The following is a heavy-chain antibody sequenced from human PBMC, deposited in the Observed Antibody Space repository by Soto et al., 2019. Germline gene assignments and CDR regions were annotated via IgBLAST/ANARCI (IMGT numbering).Heavy chain of an antibody. CDR2: IYHSGST. J-gene: IGHJ6*02. Sequence: PSETLSLTCTVSGGSISSGDYYWSWVRQPPGKGLEWIGEIYHSGSTNYNPSLKSRVTISVDKSKNQFSLKLSSVTAADTAVYYCARGLGDYYYYYGMDVWGQGTTVTVSS. V-gene: IGHV4-4*02. D-gene: IGHD3-16*01. CDR1: GGSISSGDYY. CDR3: ARGLGDYYYYYGMDV.